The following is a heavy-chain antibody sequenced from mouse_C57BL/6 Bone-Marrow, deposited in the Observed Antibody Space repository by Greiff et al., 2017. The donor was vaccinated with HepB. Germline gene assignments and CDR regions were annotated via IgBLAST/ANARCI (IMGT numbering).Heavy chain of an antibody. CDR1: GFSLTSYG. D-gene: IGHD1-1*01. V-gene: IGHV2-6*01. CDR2: IWGVGST. J-gene: IGHJ3*01. CDR3: ARIFITTVGGFAY. Sequence: VKVEESGPGLVAPSQSLSITCTVSGFSLTSYGVDWVRQSPGKGLEWLGVIWGVGSTNYNSALKSRLSISKDNSKSQVFLKMNSLQTDDTAMYYCARIFITTVGGFAYWGQGTLVTVSA.